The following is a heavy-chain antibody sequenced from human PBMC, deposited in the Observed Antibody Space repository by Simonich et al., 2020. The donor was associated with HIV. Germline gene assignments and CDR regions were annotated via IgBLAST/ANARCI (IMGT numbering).Heavy chain of an antibody. V-gene: IGHV5-51*01. J-gene: IGHJ6*02. CDR2: IYPGDSDT. CDR1: GYSFTSYW. Sequence: EVQLVQSGAEMKKPGESLQISCKGSGYSFTSYWIVWVRQMPGKGLEWMGIIYPGDSDTNYSPYFQGQVTISADKYISTAYLQWSSLKASDTAMYYCVTSSTSSDYYYGMDVWGQGTTVTVSS. CDR3: VTSSTSSDYYYGMDV. D-gene: IGHD2-2*01.